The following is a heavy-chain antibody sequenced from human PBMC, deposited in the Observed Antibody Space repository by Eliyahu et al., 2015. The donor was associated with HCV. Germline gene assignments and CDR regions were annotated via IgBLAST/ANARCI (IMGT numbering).Heavy chain of an antibody. Sequence: QVQLQESGPGLVKPSATLSLXCTVSGGXISXYXWSWXRQPPGKGPXXIAYLYYSGSTNYNPSLKSRVTISVDTSKNQFSLKLSSVTAADTAVYYCASGGGGIAVAGTGGWFDPWGQGTLVTVSS. CDR2: LYYSGST. V-gene: IGHV4-59*01. CDR3: ASGGGGIAVAGTGGWFDP. CDR1: GGXISXYX. J-gene: IGHJ5*02. D-gene: IGHD6-19*01.